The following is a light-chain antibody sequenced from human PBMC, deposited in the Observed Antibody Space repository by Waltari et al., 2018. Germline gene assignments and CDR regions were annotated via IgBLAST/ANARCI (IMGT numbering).Light chain of an antibody. J-gene: IGLJ3*02. CDR2: KGS. Sequence: QTVVTQEPSLSVSPGGTVTLTCALTSCSVSTNSYPSWYQQTPGQPPRTLVYKGSSRSSGVPDRFSGSILGNKAALTITGAQADDESNDYCSLYMGSGIWVFGGGTKLTVL. CDR3: SLYMGSGIWV. V-gene: IGLV8-61*01. CDR1: SCSVSTNSY.